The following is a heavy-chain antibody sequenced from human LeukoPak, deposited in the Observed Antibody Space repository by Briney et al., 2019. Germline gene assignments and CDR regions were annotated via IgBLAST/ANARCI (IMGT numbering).Heavy chain of an antibody. D-gene: IGHD3-22*01. V-gene: IGHV4-30-4*01. CDR2: IYYSGST. CDR3: ARRYYYDSSGYQYYFDY. Sequence: SETLSLTCTVSGGSISSGDYYWSWIRQPPGKGLEWIGYIYYSGSTYYNPSLKSRVAISVDTSKNQFSLKLSSVTAADTAVYYCARRYYYDSSGYQYYFDYWGQGTLVTVSS. J-gene: IGHJ4*02. CDR1: GGSISSGDYY.